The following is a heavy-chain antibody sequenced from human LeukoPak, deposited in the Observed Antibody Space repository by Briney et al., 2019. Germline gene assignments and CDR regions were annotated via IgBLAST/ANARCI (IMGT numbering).Heavy chain of an antibody. D-gene: IGHD3-22*01. CDR1: GFTFSSYW. CDR2: IKQDGSEK. CDR3: ATPTGDSSGYTVGGIDY. J-gene: IGHJ4*02. Sequence: GGSLRLPCAASGFTFSSYWMSWVRQAPGKGLEWVANIKQDGSEKYYVDSVKGRFTISRDNAKNSLYLQMNSLRAEDTAVYYCATPTGDSSGYTVGGIDYWGQGTLVTVSS. V-gene: IGHV3-7*01.